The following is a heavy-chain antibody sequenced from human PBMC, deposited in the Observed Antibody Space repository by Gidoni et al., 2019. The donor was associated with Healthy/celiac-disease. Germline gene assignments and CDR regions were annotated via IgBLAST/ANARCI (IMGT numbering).Heavy chain of an antibody. Sequence: QVQLVQSGAEVKKPGSSVKVSSKASGYTFTSYAMHWVRQAPGQRPEWMGWINAGNGNTKYSQKFQGRVTITRDTSASTAYMELSSLRSEDTAVYYCARDRSEDYIWGSYRYWYFDYWGQGTLVTVSS. CDR3: ARDRSEDYIWGSYRYWYFDY. V-gene: IGHV1-3*01. J-gene: IGHJ4*02. CDR1: GYTFTSYA. CDR2: INAGNGNT. D-gene: IGHD3-16*02.